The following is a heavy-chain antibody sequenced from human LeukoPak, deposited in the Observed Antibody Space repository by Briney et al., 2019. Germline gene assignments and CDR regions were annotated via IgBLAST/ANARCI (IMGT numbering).Heavy chain of an antibody. Sequence: ASVKVSCKASGYTFTGYYMHWVRQAPGQGLEWMGWINPNSGGTNYAQKFQGRVTITADESTSTAYMELSSLRSEDTAVYYCARSLIVVVPAASHFDHYYYYMDVWGKGTTVTISS. V-gene: IGHV1-2*02. J-gene: IGHJ6*03. CDR1: GYTFTGYY. CDR3: ARSLIVVVPAASHFDHYYYYMDV. D-gene: IGHD2-2*01. CDR2: INPNSGGT.